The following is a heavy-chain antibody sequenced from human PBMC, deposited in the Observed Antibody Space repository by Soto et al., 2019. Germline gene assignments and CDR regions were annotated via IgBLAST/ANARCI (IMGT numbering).Heavy chain of an antibody. CDR2: IYYSGST. D-gene: IGHD6-19*01. CDR3: ARAGAVAGSPLYYYYGMDV. CDR1: GGSISSYY. J-gene: IGHJ6*02. Sequence: SETLSLTCTVSGGSISSYYWSWIRQPPGKGLEWIGYIYYSGSTNYNPSLKSRVTISVDTSKNQFSLKLSSVTAADTAVYYCARAGAVAGSPLYYYYGMDVWGQGTTVTVSS. V-gene: IGHV4-59*01.